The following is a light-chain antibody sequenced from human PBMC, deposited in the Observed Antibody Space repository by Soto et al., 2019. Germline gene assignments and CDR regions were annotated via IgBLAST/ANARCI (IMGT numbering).Light chain of an antibody. CDR1: SGSIASNH. CDR2: KND. J-gene: IGLJ2*01. CDR3: QSYDDNSVV. Sequence: NFMLTQPHSVSESPGKTVTISCTRSSGSIASNHVQWYQQRPGSAPTTVIYKNDQRPSGVPDRFSGSIDSSSNSASLTISGLKTEDEADYYCQSYDDNSVVFGGGNKLTVL. V-gene: IGLV6-57*04.